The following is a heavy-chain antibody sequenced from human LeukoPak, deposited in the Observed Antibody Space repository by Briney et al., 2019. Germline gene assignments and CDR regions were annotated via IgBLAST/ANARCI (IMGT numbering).Heavy chain of an antibody. J-gene: IGHJ5*02. CDR1: GYTFTGYH. D-gene: IGHD5-18*01. Sequence: ASVKVSCKASGYTFTGYHMHWVRQAPGQGLEWMGWINPNSGGTNYAQKFQGRVTMTRDTSISTAYMELSRLRSEDTAVYYCARDLVDTAEGGWFDPWGQGTLVTVSS. CDR3: ARDLVDTAEGGWFDP. CDR2: INPNSGGT. V-gene: IGHV1-2*02.